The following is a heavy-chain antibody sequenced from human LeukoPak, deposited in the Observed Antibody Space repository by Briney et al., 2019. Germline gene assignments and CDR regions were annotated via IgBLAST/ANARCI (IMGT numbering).Heavy chain of an antibody. D-gene: IGHD6-19*01. Sequence: SETVSLTCAVYGGSFNSYYWSWIRQPPGKGLEWIGEVNDSGGTNYNPSLKSRVTISVDRSKNQFSLKLSSVTAADTAVYYCARAEQWLDAFEIWRQGTIVSVS. J-gene: IGHJ3*02. V-gene: IGHV4-34*01. CDR3: ARAEQWLDAFEI. CDR1: GGSFNSYY. CDR2: VNDSGGT.